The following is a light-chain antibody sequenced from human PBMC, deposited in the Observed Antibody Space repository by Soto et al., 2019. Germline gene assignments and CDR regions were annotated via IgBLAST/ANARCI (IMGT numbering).Light chain of an antibody. CDR1: RSDVGAYDY. J-gene: IGLJ2*01. CDR3: SSYTHSSILI. Sequence: QSALTQPASVSGSPGQSITISCTGTRSDVGAYDYVAWYQQHPGKAPKLLIFDVINRPSGISNRFSGSKSGVTASLTISGFQAEDEADYYCSSYTHSSILIFGGGTKLTVL. V-gene: IGLV2-14*01. CDR2: DVI.